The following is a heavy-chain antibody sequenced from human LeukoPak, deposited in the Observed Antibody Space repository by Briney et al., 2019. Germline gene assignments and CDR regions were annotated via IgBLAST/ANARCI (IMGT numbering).Heavy chain of an antibody. J-gene: IGHJ3*02. D-gene: IGHD6-19*01. V-gene: IGHV1-18*01. CDR2: IGAYNGDT. CDR1: DYTFTSYG. CDR3: ARDRESSGWSDGYDI. Sequence: ASVKVSCKASDYTFTSYGISWVRQAPGQGLEWMGWIGAYNGDTSYAQKLQGRVSMTTDTSTSTAYMELRNLRSDDTAVYYCARDRESSGWSDGYDIWGQGTMVTVSS.